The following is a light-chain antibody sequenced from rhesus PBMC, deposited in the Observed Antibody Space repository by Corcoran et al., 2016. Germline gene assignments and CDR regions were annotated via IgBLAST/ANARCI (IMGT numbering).Light chain of an antibody. V-gene: IGKV1-74*01. J-gene: IGKJ2*01. CDR1: ENVNNY. CDR3: QHSYVTPYS. CDR2: KAY. Sequence: DIQMTQSPSSLSASVGDRVTITCRASENVNNYLHWYQQKPGKAPKLLIYKAYTLQSGGPSRFSGIGSGTDVTLPISSLQPEDFATYYCQHSYVTPYSFGQGTKVEIK.